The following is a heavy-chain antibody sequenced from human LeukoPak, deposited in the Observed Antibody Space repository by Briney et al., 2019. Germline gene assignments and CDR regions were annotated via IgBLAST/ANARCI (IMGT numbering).Heavy chain of an antibody. J-gene: IGHJ5*02. V-gene: IGHV4-39*01. Sequence: SETLSLTCTVSGGSISSSSYYWGWIRQPPGKGLEWIGSIYYSGSTYYNPSLKSRVTISVDTSKNQFSLKLSPVTAADTAVYYCARHKIFGVVIGPTQNWFDPWGQGTLVTVSS. CDR2: IYYSGST. CDR3: ARHKIFGVVIGPTQNWFDP. D-gene: IGHD3-3*01. CDR1: GGSISSSSYY.